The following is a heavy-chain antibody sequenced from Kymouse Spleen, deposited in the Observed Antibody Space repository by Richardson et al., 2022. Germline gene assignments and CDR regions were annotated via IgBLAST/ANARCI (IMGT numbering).Heavy chain of an antibody. CDR1: GFTFSNAW. V-gene: IGHV3-15*01. CDR3: TTPVGATDAFDI. CDR2: IKSKTDGGTT. J-gene: IGHJ3*02. D-gene: IGHD1-26*01. Sequence: EVQLVESGGGLVKPGGSLRLSCAASGFTFSNAWMSWVRQAPGKGLEWVGRIKSKTDGGTTDYAAPVKGRFTISRDDSKNTLYLQMNSLKTEDTAVYYCTTPVGATDAFDIWGQGTMVTVSS.